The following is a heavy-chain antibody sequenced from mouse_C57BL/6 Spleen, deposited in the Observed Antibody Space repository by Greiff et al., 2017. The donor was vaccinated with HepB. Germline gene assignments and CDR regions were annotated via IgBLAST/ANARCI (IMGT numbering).Heavy chain of an antibody. CDR3: TRYYGSSYLAWFAY. Sequence: VQLQQSGAELVRPGASVKLSCTASGFNIKDYYMHWVKQRPEQGLEWIGRIDPEDGDTEYAPKFQGKATMTADTSSNTAYLQLSSLTSEDTAVYYCTRYYGSSYLAWFAYWGQGTLVTVSA. V-gene: IGHV14-1*01. D-gene: IGHD1-1*01. CDR2: IDPEDGDT. CDR1: GFNIKDYY. J-gene: IGHJ3*01.